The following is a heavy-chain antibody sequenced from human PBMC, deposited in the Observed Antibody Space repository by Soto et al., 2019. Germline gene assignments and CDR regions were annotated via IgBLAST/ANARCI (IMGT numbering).Heavy chain of an antibody. CDR2: INPNSGGT. CDR3: ARAIGAKSRYYYYYGMDV. CDR1: GYTFTGYY. D-gene: IGHD5-12*01. J-gene: IGHJ6*02. V-gene: IGHV1-2*02. Sequence: ASVKVSCKASGYTFTGYYMHWVRQAPGQGLEWMGWINPNSGGTDYAQKFQGRVTMTRDTSISTAYMELSRLRSDDTAVYYCARAIGAKSRYYYYYGMDVWGQRTTVTVSS.